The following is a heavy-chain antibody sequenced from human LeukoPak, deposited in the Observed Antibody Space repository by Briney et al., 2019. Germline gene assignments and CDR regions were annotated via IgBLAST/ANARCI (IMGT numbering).Heavy chain of an antibody. CDR2: IYYSGST. D-gene: IGHD3-22*01. CDR1: GGSISSGGYY. CDR3: ARYSIASYYYDSSGHYFDY. J-gene: IGHJ4*02. V-gene: IGHV4-31*03. Sequence: SETLSLTCTVSGGSISSGGYYWSWIRQHPGKGLEWIGYIYYSGSTYYNPSLKSRVTISVDTSKNQFSLKLSSVTAADTAVYYCARYSIASYYYDSSGHYFDYWGQGTLVTVSS.